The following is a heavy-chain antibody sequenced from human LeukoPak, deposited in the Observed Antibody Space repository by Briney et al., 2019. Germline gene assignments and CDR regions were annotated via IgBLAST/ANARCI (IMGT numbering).Heavy chain of an antibody. Sequence: PGGSLRLSCAASGFTLSGSAMHWVRQASGKGLEWVSTITTSDGNTYYADSVKGRFTVSRDNSKNTLFLQMNSLRAEDTAVYYCAKDGGLWVSAHWGDSWGRGTLVTVSS. CDR2: ITTSDGNT. D-gene: IGHD7-27*01. V-gene: IGHV3-23*01. CDR3: AKDGGLWVSAHWGDS. J-gene: IGHJ4*02. CDR1: GFTLSGSA.